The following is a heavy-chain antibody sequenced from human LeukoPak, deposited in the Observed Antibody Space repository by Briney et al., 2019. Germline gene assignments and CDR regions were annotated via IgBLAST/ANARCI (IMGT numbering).Heavy chain of an antibody. CDR1: GFTFSSYV. CDR3: TKGSGSSRPYYFDY. CDR2: LNDNSDST. V-gene: IGHV3-23*01. Sequence: TGGSLRLSCATSGFTFSSYVMSWVRQAPGKGLEWVSALNDNSDSTHYADSVKGRFTISRDNSKNTLYLQMHSLRAEDSAVYYCTKGSGSSRPYYFDYWGQGTLVTVSS. J-gene: IGHJ4*02. D-gene: IGHD6-6*01.